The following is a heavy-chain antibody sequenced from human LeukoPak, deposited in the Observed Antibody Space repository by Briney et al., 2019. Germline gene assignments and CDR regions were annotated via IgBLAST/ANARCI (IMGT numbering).Heavy chain of an antibody. V-gene: IGHV3-64*01. J-gene: IGHJ4*02. Sequence: GGSLRLSCAASGFTFSSFAMSWVRQAPGKGLEYVSAISSNGGGTYYANSVKGRFTISRDNSKNTLYLQVGSLRVEDTGVYYCARITEGYSYGGYFGYWGQGTLVTVSS. CDR3: ARITEGYSYGGYFGY. CDR2: ISSNGGGT. D-gene: IGHD5-18*01. CDR1: GFTFSSFA.